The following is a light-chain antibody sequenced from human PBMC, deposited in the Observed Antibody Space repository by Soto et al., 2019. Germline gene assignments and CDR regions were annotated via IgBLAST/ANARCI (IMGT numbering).Light chain of an antibody. J-gene: IGKJ1*01. Sequence: EIVMTQSPGTLSLSPGERATLSCRASQSVSRNLAWYQQKPGQAPRLLISGASSRATGIPGRFSVSGSGTDFTLTISRLEHEDFAVYYCQQYGSSTQTFCQGTKVDI. CDR3: QQYGSSTQT. V-gene: IGKV3-20*01. CDR2: GAS. CDR1: QSVSRN.